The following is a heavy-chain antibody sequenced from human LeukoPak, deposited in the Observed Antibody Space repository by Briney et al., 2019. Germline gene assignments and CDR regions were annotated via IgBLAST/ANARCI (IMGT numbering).Heavy chain of an antibody. CDR3: ARGYCSGGSCYSYYYYNYMDV. CDR1: GGSISSYY. J-gene: IGHJ6*03. CDR2: ISSSGST. Sequence: SETLSLTCTVSGGSISSYYWSWIRQPAGKGLEWIGRISSSGSTNYNPSLKSRVTISVDTSKNQFSLKLSSVTAADTAVYYCARGYCSGGSCYSYYYYNYMDVWGKGTTVTVSS. V-gene: IGHV4-4*07. D-gene: IGHD2-15*01.